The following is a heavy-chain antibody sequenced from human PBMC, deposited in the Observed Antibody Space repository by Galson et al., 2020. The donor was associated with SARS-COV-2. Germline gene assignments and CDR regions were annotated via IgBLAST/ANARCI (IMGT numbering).Heavy chain of an antibody. D-gene: IGHD3-10*01. J-gene: IGHJ6*03. CDR3: ARGPRGVVPSPGLGLGPFYSYYYMDF. V-gene: IGHV4-34*01. Sequence: SETLSLTCAVYGGSLSGSSWTWIRLSPEKGLEWIGEINIGGNTNYSPSLTSRVTASLDTSKNQLSLNLGSVSAADTALSFCARGPRGVVPSPGLGLGPFYSYYYMDFWGKGTTVTVSS. CDR2: INIGGNT. CDR1: GGSLSGSS.